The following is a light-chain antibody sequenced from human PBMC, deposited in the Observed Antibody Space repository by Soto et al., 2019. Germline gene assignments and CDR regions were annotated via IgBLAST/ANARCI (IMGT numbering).Light chain of an antibody. CDR3: CSYTTSNTRQIV. CDR1: SSDVSGYNY. Sequence: QSVLTQPASVSGSPGQSITISCTGTSSDVSGYNYVSWYQHHPGKAPKLMIYDVSNRPSGVSNRFSGSKSGNTASLTISGLQPEDEADYYCCSYTTSNTRQIVFGTGTKVTVL. J-gene: IGLJ1*01. V-gene: IGLV2-14*03. CDR2: DVS.